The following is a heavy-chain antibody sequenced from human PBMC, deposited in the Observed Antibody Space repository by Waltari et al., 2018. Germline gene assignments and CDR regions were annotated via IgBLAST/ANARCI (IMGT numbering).Heavy chain of an antibody. Sequence: EVQLLESGGGLVQPGGSLRLSCAASGFPFSSYAMSWVRQTPGKGLEWVANIQEDGSEKNYVDSVKGRFTISRDNAKNSLYLQMNSLRAEDTAVYFCARDNSSSWYFFDYWGQGTVVTVSS. CDR1: GFPFSSYA. V-gene: IGHV3-7*01. D-gene: IGHD6-13*01. CDR2: IQEDGSEK. J-gene: IGHJ4*02. CDR3: ARDNSSSWYFFDY.